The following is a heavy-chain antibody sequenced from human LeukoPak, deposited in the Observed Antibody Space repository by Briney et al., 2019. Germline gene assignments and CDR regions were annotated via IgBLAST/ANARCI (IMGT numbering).Heavy chain of an antibody. CDR1: GGSISSGGYY. Sequence: SQTLSLTCTVSGGSISSGGYYWSWIRQHPGKGLEWIGYIYYSGSTYYNPSLKSRVTISVDTSKNQFSLKLSSVTAADTAVYYCARHGSGSYYRDAFDIWGQGTMVTVSS. CDR3: ARHGSGSYYRDAFDI. CDR2: IYYSGST. V-gene: IGHV4-31*03. D-gene: IGHD3-10*01. J-gene: IGHJ3*02.